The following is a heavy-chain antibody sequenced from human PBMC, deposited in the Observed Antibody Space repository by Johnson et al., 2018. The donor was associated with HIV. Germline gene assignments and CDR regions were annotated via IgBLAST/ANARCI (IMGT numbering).Heavy chain of an antibody. D-gene: IGHD5-12*01. CDR1: GFTFSSYG. CDR2: IRYDGSNK. Sequence: QVQLVESGGGLVQPGGSLRLSCAASGFTFSSYGMHWVRQAPGKWLEWVAFIRYDGSNKYYADSVKGRFTISRDNSKKTLYLQMNSLRAEATAVYYCAKDQHGPLVPTVMRDDAFDIWGQGTMVTVSS. J-gene: IGHJ3*02. V-gene: IGHV3-30*02. CDR3: AKDQHGPLVPTVMRDDAFDI.